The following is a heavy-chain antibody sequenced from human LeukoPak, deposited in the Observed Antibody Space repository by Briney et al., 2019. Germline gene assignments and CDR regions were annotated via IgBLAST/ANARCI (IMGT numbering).Heavy chain of an antibody. D-gene: IGHD3-10*01. J-gene: IGHJ5*02. CDR1: GGSFSGYY. V-gene: IGHV4-34*01. CDR2: INHSGST. Sequence: TSETLSLTCAVYGGSFSGYYWSWLRQPPGKGLEWIGEINHSGSTNYNPSLKSRVTISVDTSKHQFSLKLSSVPAADTAVYYCARGHYRYYYGSGSLSWFDPWGQGTLVTVSS. CDR3: ARGHYRYYYGSGSLSWFDP.